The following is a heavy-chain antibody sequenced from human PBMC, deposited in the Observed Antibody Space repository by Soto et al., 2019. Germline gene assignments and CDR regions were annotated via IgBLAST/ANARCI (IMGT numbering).Heavy chain of an antibody. Sequence: ASVKVSCKASGYTFTSYGISWVRQAPGQGLEWMGWVSAYNGNTNYAQKLPGRVPLTTDTSTSTAYMELRSLRSDDTAVYYCARSVRASVRCVFDIWGQGTMVTVSS. CDR3: ARSVRASVRCVFDI. CDR1: GYTFTSYG. D-gene: IGHD3-10*02. J-gene: IGHJ3*02. V-gene: IGHV1-18*04. CDR2: VSAYNGNT.